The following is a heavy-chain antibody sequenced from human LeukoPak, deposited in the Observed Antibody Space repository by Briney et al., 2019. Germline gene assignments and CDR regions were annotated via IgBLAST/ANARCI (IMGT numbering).Heavy chain of an antibody. V-gene: IGHV3-33*01. D-gene: IGHD2-2*01. CDR3: ARRYQTLIDY. Sequence: GGSLRLSCEASRFTFSSYGMHWVRQAPGKGLEWVAVIWYDGSNKDYADSVKGRFTISRDNSKNTLYLQMNSLRAEDTAVYYCARRYQTLIDYWGQGTLVTVSS. CDR2: IWYDGSNK. CDR1: RFTFSSYG. J-gene: IGHJ4*02.